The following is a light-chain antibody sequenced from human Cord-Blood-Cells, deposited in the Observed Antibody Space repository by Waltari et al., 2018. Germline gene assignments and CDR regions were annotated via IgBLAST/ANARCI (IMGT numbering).Light chain of an antibody. CDR1: SSDVGGYNY. CDR2: DVS. J-gene: IGLJ3*02. V-gene: IGLV2-14*03. Sequence: QSALTQPASVSGSPEQPLTISCTGTSSDVGGYNYVSWYQQHPGKAPKLMIYDVSNRPSGVSNRFSGSKSGNTASLTISGLQAEDEADYYCSSYTSSSTWVFGGGTKLTVL. CDR3: SSYTSSSTWV.